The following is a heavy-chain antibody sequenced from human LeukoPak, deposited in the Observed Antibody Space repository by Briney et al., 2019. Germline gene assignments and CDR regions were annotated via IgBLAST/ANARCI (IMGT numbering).Heavy chain of an antibody. CDR3: ASPITMLRGDDFDY. Sequence: GRSLRPSCAASGFSFSSYAMSWARQAPGNGLEWGSAISGSGGSTYYADSVKGRFTISRDNSKNTLYLQMNSLRAEDTAVYYCASPITMLRGDDFDYWGQGTLVTVSS. V-gene: IGHV3-23*01. D-gene: IGHD3-10*01. CDR2: ISGSGGST. J-gene: IGHJ4*02. CDR1: GFSFSSYA.